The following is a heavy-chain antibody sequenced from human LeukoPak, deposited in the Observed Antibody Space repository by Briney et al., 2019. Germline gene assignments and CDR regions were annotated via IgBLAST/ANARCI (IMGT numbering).Heavy chain of an antibody. D-gene: IGHD5-12*01. Sequence: GSLRLSCAGTGFSFSNFGMNWVRQAPGKGLEYVSFISGSSGTIYYADSVKGRFTISRDNTKSSLYLQMNSLRAEDTAIYYCARERGGFGGYLPYYYLDVWGKGTTVTVSS. CDR3: ARERGGFGGYLPYYYLDV. CDR1: GFSFSNFG. CDR2: ISGSSGTI. V-gene: IGHV3-48*04. J-gene: IGHJ6*03.